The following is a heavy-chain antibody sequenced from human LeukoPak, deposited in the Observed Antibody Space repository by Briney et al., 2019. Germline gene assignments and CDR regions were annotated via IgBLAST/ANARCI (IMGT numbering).Heavy chain of an antibody. D-gene: IGHD2-2*01. CDR1: GYTFTSYA. Sequence: ASVKVSCKASGYTFTSYAMHWVRQAPGQRLEWMGWINAGNGNTKYSQKFQGRVTITRDTSASTAYMELSSLRSEDTAVYYCARGYCSSTSCYAIDYWGQGTLVTVS. CDR2: INAGNGNT. CDR3: ARGYCSSTSCYAIDY. J-gene: IGHJ4*02. V-gene: IGHV1-3*01.